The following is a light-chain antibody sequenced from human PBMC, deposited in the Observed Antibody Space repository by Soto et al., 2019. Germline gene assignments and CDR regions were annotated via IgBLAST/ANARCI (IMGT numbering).Light chain of an antibody. J-gene: IGKJ1*01. Sequence: DIQMTQSPSTLSASVGDRVTITCRASQSISSWLAWYQQKPGKAPKLLIYDASSLERGVPSRFSGSGSGTEFTLAIISLQPDEFATYDCQQYNSYPWTFGQGTKVEIK. V-gene: IGKV1-5*01. CDR1: QSISSW. CDR2: DAS. CDR3: QQYNSYPWT.